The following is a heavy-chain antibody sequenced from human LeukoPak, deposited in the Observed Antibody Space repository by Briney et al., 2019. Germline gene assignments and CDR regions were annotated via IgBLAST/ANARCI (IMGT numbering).Heavy chain of an antibody. J-gene: IGHJ4*02. CDR1: GFTFRSYG. D-gene: IGHD6-13*01. Sequence: GGSLRLSCAASGFTFRSYGMHWVRQAPGKGLEWVAIVWYDGDNRYYADSVKGRFTVSRDNSKDTVSLQLNSLRAEDTAVYYCARGSGAAAGAFDYWGQGTLVTVPS. CDR3: ARGSGAAAGAFDY. CDR2: VWYDGDNR. V-gene: IGHV3-33*01.